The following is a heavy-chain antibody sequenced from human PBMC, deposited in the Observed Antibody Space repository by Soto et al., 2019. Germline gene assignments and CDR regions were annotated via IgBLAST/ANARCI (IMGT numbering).Heavy chain of an antibody. Sequence: SETLSLTCTVSGRSISPYYWSWVRQPPGKGLEWLGYIYYSGSTNYNPSLTSRVTISVDTSKNQFSLRLSSVTAADTAVYYCARHIRDATGSYRLDYWGPGTVVTVSS. V-gene: IGHV4-59*08. CDR3: ARHIRDATGSYRLDY. CDR2: IYYSGST. J-gene: IGHJ4*02. D-gene: IGHD3-16*02. CDR1: GRSISPYY.